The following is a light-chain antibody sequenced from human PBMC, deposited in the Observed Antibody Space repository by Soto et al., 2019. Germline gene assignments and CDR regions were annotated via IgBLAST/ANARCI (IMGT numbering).Light chain of an antibody. J-gene: IGKJ3*01. Sequence: DIPMTQSPSSLSASVGDRVTITCRASQSISSYLNWYQQKPGKAPKLLIYAASSLQSGVPSRFSGSGSGTDITLTISSLQPEDFATYYCQQRYSTPPLPFGPGTKVDIK. V-gene: IGKV1-39*01. CDR2: AAS. CDR1: QSISSY. CDR3: QQRYSTPPLP.